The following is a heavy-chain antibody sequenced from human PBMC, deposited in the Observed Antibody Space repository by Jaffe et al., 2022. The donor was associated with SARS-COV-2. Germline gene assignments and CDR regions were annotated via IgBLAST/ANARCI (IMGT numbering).Heavy chain of an antibody. V-gene: IGHV3-21*01. Sequence: EVQLVESGGGLVKPGGSLRLSCAASGFTFSSYSMNWVRQAPGKGLEWVSSISSSSSYIYYADSVKGRFTISRDNAKNSLYLQMNSLRAEDTAVYYCARVDISGYIFSYWGQGTLVTVSS. J-gene: IGHJ4*02. D-gene: IGHD3-22*01. CDR3: ARVDISGYIFSY. CDR2: ISSSSSYI. CDR1: GFTFSSYS.